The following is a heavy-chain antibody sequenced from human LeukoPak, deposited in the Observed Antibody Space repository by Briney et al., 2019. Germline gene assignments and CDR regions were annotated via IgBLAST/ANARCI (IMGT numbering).Heavy chain of an antibody. D-gene: IGHD2-15*01. Sequence: SETLSLTCAVSGYSISSGYYWGWIRQPPGKGLEWIGSIYHSGSTYYNPSLKSRVTISVDTSKNQFSLKLSSVTAADTAVYYCARSYCSGGSCYSDFDYWGQGTLVTVSS. CDR1: GYSISSGYY. J-gene: IGHJ4*02. V-gene: IGHV4-38-2*01. CDR2: IYHSGST. CDR3: ARSYCSGGSCYSDFDY.